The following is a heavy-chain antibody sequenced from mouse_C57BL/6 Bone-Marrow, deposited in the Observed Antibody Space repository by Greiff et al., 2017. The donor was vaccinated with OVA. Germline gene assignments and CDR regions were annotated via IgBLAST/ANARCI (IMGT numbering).Heavy chain of an antibody. D-gene: IGHD2-2*01. CDR2: IDPEDGDT. CDR3: ARWPLLWLTLYYYAMDY. Sequence: VQLQQSGAELVRPGASVKLSCTASGFNIKDYYMHWVKQRPEQGLEWIGRIDPEDGDTEYAPKFQGKATMTADTSSNTAYLQLNSLTSEDSAVYYCARWPLLWLTLYYYAMDYWGQGTSVTVSS. V-gene: IGHV14-1*01. CDR1: GFNIKDYY. J-gene: IGHJ4*01.